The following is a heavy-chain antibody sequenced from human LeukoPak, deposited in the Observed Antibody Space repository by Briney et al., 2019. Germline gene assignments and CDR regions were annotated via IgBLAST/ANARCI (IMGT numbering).Heavy chain of an antibody. J-gene: IGHJ4*02. CDR3: ARGKYSSGWYLDY. D-gene: IGHD6-19*01. CDR1: GGSISSYY. CDR2: IYHSGST. V-gene: IGHV4-59*08. Sequence: PSETLSLTCTVSGGSISSYYWIWIRQPPGKGLEWIGYIYHSGSTHYNPSLKSRVTISVDTSKNQFSLKLSSVTAADTAVYYCARGKYSSGWYLDYWGQGILVTVSS.